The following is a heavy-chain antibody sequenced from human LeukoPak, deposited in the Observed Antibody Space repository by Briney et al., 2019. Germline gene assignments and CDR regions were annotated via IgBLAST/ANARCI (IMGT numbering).Heavy chain of an antibody. CDR1: GGSISSYY. V-gene: IGHV4-59*12. CDR2: MYNSGST. CDR3: ARDNYDTSFDY. D-gene: IGHD3-22*01. Sequence: SETLSLTCTVSGGSISSYYLSWIRQPPGKGLEWIGSMYNSGSTNFNPSLRSRVTISVDTSKNQFSLKVTSVTAADTAVYYCARDNYDTSFDYWGQGTLVTVSS. J-gene: IGHJ4*02.